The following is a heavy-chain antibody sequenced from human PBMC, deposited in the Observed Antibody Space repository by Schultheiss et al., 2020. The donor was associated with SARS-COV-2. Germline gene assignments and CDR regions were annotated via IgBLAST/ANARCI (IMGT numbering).Heavy chain of an antibody. J-gene: IGHJ6*02. V-gene: IGHV4-31*03. CDR2: IYYSGST. D-gene: IGHD2-2*01. CDR1: GGSISSGGYY. Sequence: SETLSLTCTVSGGSISSGGYYWSWIRQHPGKGLEWIGYIYYSGSTYYNPSLKSRVTISVDTSKNQFSLKLSSVTAADTAVYYCAREVGDCSSTSCSKNPYYYYGMDVWGQGTTVTVSS. CDR3: AREVGDCSSTSCSKNPYYYYGMDV.